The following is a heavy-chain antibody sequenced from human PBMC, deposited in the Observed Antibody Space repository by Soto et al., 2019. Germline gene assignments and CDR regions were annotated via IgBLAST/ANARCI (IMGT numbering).Heavy chain of an antibody. V-gene: IGHV1-69*13. CDR1: GGTFSSYA. Sequence: SSVKVSCKASGGTFSSYAISWVRQAPGQGLEWMGGIIPIFGTANYAQKFQGRVTITADEPTSTAYMELSSLRSEDTAVYYCVRRQVSATGIDWFGPWGQGTMGIVS. CDR2: IIPIFGTA. CDR3: VRRQVSATGIDWFGP. J-gene: IGHJ5*02. D-gene: IGHD6-13*01.